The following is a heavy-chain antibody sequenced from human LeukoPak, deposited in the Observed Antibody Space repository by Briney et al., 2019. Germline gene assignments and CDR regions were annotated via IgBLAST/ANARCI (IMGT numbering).Heavy chain of an antibody. V-gene: IGHV3-30*02. D-gene: IGHD3-10*01. J-gene: IGHJ5*02. Sequence: GGSLRLSCAASGFTFSSYGMHWVRQAPGKGLEWVAFIRYDGSNKYYADSVKGRFTISRDNSKNTLYLQMNSLRAEDTAVYYCAKDSTVVRGVIIKGFDPWGQGTLVTVSS. CDR1: GFTFSSYG. CDR2: IRYDGSNK. CDR3: AKDSTVVRGVIIKGFDP.